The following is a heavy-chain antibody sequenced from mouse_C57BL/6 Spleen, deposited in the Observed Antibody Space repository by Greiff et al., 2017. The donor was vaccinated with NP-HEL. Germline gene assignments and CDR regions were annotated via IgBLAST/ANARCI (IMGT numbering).Heavy chain of an antibody. D-gene: IGHD1-1*01. CDR1: GYTFTSYW. CDR2: IDPNSGGT. CDR3: ARCYGSSYEYYFDY. J-gene: IGHJ2*01. Sequence: QVQLQQPGAELVKPGASVKLSCKASGYTFTSYWMHWVKQRPGRGLEWIGRIDPNSGGTKYNEKFKSKATLTVDKPSSTAYMQLSSLTSEDSAVYSGARCYGSSYEYYFDYWGQGTTLTVSS. V-gene: IGHV1-72*01.